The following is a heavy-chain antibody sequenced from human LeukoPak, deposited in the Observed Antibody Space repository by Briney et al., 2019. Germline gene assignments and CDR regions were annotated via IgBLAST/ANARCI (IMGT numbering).Heavy chain of an antibody. CDR2: IIPILGIA. CDR3: ASPMSGRYCSSTSCSYDDAFDI. Sequence: SVKVSCKGSGGTFSSYAISWVRQAPGQGLEWMGRIIPILGIANYAQKFQGRVTITADKSTSTAYMELSSLRSEDTAVYYCASPMSGRYCSSTSCSYDDAFDIWGQGTMVTVSS. CDR1: GGTFSSYA. J-gene: IGHJ3*02. V-gene: IGHV1-69*04. D-gene: IGHD2-2*01.